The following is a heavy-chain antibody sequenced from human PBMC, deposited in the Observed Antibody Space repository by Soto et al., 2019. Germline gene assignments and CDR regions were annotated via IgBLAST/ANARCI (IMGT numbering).Heavy chain of an antibody. Sequence: PSETLSLTCIVSGGSISSADYFWTWIRQSPGKGLEWIGSIYYSGSTYNNPSLRSRVSMSIDTSKDQFSLKLKSVTAADTALYFCARQRTSVVTQAYFDVWGPGSLVTVSS. CDR3: ARQRTSVVTQAYFDV. D-gene: IGHD2-21*02. CDR2: IYYSGST. V-gene: IGHV4-39*01. CDR1: GGSISSADYF. J-gene: IGHJ4*02.